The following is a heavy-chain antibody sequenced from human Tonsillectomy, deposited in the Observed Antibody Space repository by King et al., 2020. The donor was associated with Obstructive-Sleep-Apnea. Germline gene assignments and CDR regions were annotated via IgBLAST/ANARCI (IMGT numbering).Heavy chain of an antibody. CDR1: GFTFSSYA. CDR3: AKGPAQQVVPNYFDL. V-gene: IGHV3-23*04. D-gene: IGHD6-13*01. Sequence: EVQLVESGGGLVQPGGSLRLSCASSGFTFSSYAMTWVRHAPGKGLEWVSTMIGSGDTTFYADSVEGRLPISRDNSKNTLYLQMNSLRAEDTAVFFCAKGPAQQVVPNYFDLWGQGTLVTVSS. J-gene: IGHJ4*02. CDR2: MIGSGDTT.